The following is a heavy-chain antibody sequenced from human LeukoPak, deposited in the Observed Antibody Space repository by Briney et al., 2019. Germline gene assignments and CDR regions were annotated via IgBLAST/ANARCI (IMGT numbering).Heavy chain of an antibody. Sequence: SETLSLTCTVSGGSISSNGYYRGWIRQPPGKGLEWIGSIYYSGNTYYNPSLKSRVTISVDTSKNQFSLKLSSVTAADTAVYYCARLIATTLGSYYGWFDPWGQGTLVTVSS. CDR2: IYYSGNT. D-gene: IGHD1-26*01. CDR1: GGSISSNGYY. V-gene: IGHV4-39*01. CDR3: ARLIATTLGSYYGWFDP. J-gene: IGHJ5*02.